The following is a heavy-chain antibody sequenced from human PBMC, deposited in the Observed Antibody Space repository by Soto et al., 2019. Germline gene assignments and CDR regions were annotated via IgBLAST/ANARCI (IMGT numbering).Heavy chain of an antibody. D-gene: IGHD1-20*01. V-gene: IGHV4-4*07. CDR2: IYSSGSA. Sequence: SETLSLTCTVSGGSIYTYSWTWLRQPAGKGLEWIGHIYSSGSANYNPSLKSRVSMSVDTSKNQFSMKLSSVTAADTATYYCARGTRALITSCFADWGKGIPVTVSS. J-gene: IGHJ4*02. CDR3: ARGTRALITSCFAD. CDR1: GGSIYTYS.